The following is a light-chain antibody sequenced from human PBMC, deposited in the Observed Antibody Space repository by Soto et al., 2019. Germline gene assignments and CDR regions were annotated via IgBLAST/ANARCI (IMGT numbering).Light chain of an antibody. J-gene: IGKJ2*01. CDR1: QTVNSN. CDR3: QQRSNWPHT. Sequence: EIVMTQSPATLSVSPGERATLSCRASQTVNSNLAWYQQKPGQAPRLLIYDASNRATGIPARFSGSGSGTDFTLTISSLEPEDFAVYYCQQRSNWPHTFGPGTKLEIK. CDR2: DAS. V-gene: IGKV3-11*01.